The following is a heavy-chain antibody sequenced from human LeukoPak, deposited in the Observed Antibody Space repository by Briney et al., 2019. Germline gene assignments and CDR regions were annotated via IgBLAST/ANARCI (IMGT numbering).Heavy chain of an antibody. V-gene: IGHV3-11*04. Sequence: KAGGSLRLSCAASGFTFSDYYMSWIRQAPGKGLEWVSYISSSGSTTYYADSVKGRFTISRDNAKNSLYLQMNSLRAEDTAVYYCARPLKGVANIYYYYYMDVWGKGTTVTVSS. CDR3: ARPLKGVANIYYYYYMDV. D-gene: IGHD3-3*01. J-gene: IGHJ6*03. CDR1: GFTFSDYY. CDR2: ISSSGSTT.